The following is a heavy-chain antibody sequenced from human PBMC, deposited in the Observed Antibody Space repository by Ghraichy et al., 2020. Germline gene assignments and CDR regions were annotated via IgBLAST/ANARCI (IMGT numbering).Heavy chain of an antibody. V-gene: IGHV4-39*01. Sequence: SETLPLTCTVSGGSISSSSYYWGWIRQPPGKGLEWIGNIYYSGSTYYNPSLKSRVTISVDTSKNQFSLKLSSVTAADTAVYYCASWTSYDSSGYYFSNFDYWGQGTLVTVSS. CDR3: ASWTSYDSSGYYFSNFDY. CDR1: GGSISSSSYY. D-gene: IGHD3-22*01. CDR2: IYYSGST. J-gene: IGHJ4*02.